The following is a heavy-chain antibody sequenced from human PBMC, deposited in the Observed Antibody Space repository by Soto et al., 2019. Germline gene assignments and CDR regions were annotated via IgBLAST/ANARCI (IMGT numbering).Heavy chain of an antibody. J-gene: IGHJ6*02. Sequence: PGGSLRLSCAASGVTFSSYAMSWVRQAPGKGLEWVSAISGSGGSTYYADSVKGRFTISRDNSKNTLYLQMNSLRAEDTAVYYCANYCSGGSCYSGTTNYYYGMDVWGQGTTVTVSS. CDR2: ISGSGGST. V-gene: IGHV3-23*01. D-gene: IGHD2-15*01. CDR1: GVTFSSYA. CDR3: ANYCSGGSCYSGTTNYYYGMDV.